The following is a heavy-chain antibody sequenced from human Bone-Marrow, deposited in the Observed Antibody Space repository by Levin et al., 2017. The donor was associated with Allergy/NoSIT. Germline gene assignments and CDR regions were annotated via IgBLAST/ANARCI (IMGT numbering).Heavy chain of an antibody. CDR2: IHYSGGT. D-gene: IGHD2-15*01. CDR3: ARGPRFCHGGSCYSDY. J-gene: IGHJ4*02. CDR1: GGSISSTDYY. Sequence: SETLSLTCTVSGGSISSTDYYWSWIRQPPERGLEWIGYIHYSGGTSYNPSLMRRLHISVDTSKNQFSLRLDSVTAADTAVYYCARGPRFCHGGSCYSDYWGQGTLVTVSS. V-gene: IGHV4-30-4*01.